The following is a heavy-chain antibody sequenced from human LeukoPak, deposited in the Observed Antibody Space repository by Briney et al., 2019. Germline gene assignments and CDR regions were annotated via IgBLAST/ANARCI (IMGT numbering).Heavy chain of an antibody. CDR2: INWNGGST. Sequence: GGSLRLSCAASAFTFDDYGMSWVRQAPGKGLEWVSGINWNGGSTGYADSVKGRFTISRDNAKNSLYLQMNSLRAEDTALYYCARVTGVVPDRALDISGQGTMVTVSS. CDR3: ARVTGVVPDRALDI. J-gene: IGHJ3*02. CDR1: AFTFDDYG. V-gene: IGHV3-20*04. D-gene: IGHD2-2*01.